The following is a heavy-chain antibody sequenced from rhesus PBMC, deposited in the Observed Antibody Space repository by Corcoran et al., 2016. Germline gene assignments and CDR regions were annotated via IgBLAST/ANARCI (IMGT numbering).Heavy chain of an antibody. V-gene: IGHV4S5*01. J-gene: IGHJ6*01. Sequence: QVQLEESGPGLVKPSETLSLTCAVSGGLISRPYRNWIRTPPGRVLEWIGYIGGSSGSTDYNPSLKIRVTISTDTSKTQLSLRLSSVTASDTAVYYCARSEFMPLYGLDSWGQGVVVTVSS. CDR3: ARSEFMPLYGLDS. D-gene: IGHD2-2*01. CDR2: IGGSSGST. CDR1: GGLISRPY.